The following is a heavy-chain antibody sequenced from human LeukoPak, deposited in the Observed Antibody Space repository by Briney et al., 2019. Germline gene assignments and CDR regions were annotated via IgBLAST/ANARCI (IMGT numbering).Heavy chain of an antibody. CDR1: GYTFTSYY. J-gene: IGHJ4*02. V-gene: IGHV1-46*01. CDR2: INPSGGST. Sequence: ASVKVSCKASGYTFTSYYMHWVRQAPGQGLEWMGIINPSGGSTSYAQKFQGRVTMTRDTSTSTVYMELSSLRSGDTAVYYCARQGITMIVVVSKGFDYWGQGTLVTVSS. D-gene: IGHD3-22*01. CDR3: ARQGITMIVVVSKGFDY.